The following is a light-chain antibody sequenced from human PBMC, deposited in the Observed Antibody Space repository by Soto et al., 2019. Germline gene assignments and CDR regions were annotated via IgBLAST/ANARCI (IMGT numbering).Light chain of an antibody. CDR3: HQYDSWT. CDR1: QSFNSIY. J-gene: IGKJ1*01. Sequence: EIVLTPTTGTLSFSPGERAPLSPRASQSFNSIYLAWYQQKPGQAPRLLIYGASSRATGIPDRFSGSGSGTDFTLTISRLEPEDFAVYYCHQYDSWTFGQGTNVDNK. V-gene: IGKV3-20*01. CDR2: GAS.